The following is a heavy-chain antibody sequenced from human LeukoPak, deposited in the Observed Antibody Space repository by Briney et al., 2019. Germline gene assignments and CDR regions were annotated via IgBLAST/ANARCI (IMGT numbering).Heavy chain of an antibody. CDR3: ARVKMIFDDYVLPTLYYFDY. CDR2: INSDGSST. CDR1: GFTFSSYW. V-gene: IGHV3-74*01. Sequence: GGSLRLSCAASGFTFSSYWMHWVRQAPGKGLVWVSRINSDGSSTSYADSVKGRFTISRDNAKNTLYLQMNSLRAEDTAVYYCARVKMIFDDYVLPTLYYFDYWGQGTLVTVSS. J-gene: IGHJ4*02. D-gene: IGHD2/OR15-2a*01.